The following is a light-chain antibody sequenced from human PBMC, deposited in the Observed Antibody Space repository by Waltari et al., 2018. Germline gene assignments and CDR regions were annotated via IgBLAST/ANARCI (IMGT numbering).Light chain of an antibody. Sequence: EIVMTQSPATLSVSPGERVTLSCRASQSVSSKLAWYQQKGGQAPRLLIYGSSTRATGIPARFSGSGSGTEFTLTISSLQSEDFAGYYCQQYDNWPPATFGQGTKVEI. CDR2: GSS. V-gene: IGKV3-15*01. CDR3: QQYDNWPPAT. CDR1: QSVSSK. J-gene: IGKJ1*01.